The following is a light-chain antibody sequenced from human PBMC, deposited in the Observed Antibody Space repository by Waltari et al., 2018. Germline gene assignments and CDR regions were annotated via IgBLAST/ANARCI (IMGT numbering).Light chain of an antibody. V-gene: IGLV2-23*02. Sequence: QSALTQPASVSGSPGQSITISSAGTSTDAGNSNHVSWYQQHPRRAPKLIIYEVSERPSGVSNRFSGSKSGNTASLTISGLQPEDEADYYCYSYARTITFVFGGGTKLTVL. CDR2: EVS. CDR3: YSYARTITFV. CDR1: STDAGNSNH. J-gene: IGLJ3*02.